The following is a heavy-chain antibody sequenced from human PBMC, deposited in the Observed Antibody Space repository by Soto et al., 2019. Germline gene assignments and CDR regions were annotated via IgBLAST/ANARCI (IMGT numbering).Heavy chain of an antibody. D-gene: IGHD1-26*01. CDR2: ISWNSGSI. CDR1: GFTFDDYA. Sequence: EVQLVESGGGLVQPGRSLRLSCAASGFTFDDYAMHWVRQAPGKGLEWVSGISWNSGSIGYADSVKGRFTISRDNAKNSLYLQMNSLRAEDTALYYCAKSYSGSYYYYYGMDVWGQGTTVTVSS. V-gene: IGHV3-9*01. CDR3: AKSYSGSYYYYYGMDV. J-gene: IGHJ6*02.